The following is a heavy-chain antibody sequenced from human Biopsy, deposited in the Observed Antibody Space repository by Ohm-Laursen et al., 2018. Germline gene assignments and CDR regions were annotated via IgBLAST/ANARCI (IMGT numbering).Heavy chain of an antibody. CDR2: INHSGST. CDR1: GGSFSGYY. CDR3: ARGRLRAVARFDY. D-gene: IGHD6-19*01. J-gene: IGHJ4*02. Sequence: GTLSLTCAVYGGSFSGYYWSWIRRPPGKGLEWIGEINHSGSTNYNPPLKSRVTISVDTSKNQFSLKLSSVTAADTAVYYCARGRLRAVARFDYWGQGTLVTVSS. V-gene: IGHV4-34*01.